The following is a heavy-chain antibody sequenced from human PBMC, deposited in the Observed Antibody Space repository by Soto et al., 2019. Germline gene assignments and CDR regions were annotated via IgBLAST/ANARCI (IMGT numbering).Heavy chain of an antibody. Sequence: QVQLVESGGAVVQPGRSLRLSCAASGFRFSNFGMHWVRQAPGKGLEWVAIIWYDATNKYYGDSVKGRFTISRDNSNSTLYLQMNSLGAEDTAVYYCARAREHWLVPSYKTDLDSWGQGTLVTVSS. D-gene: IGHD6-19*01. V-gene: IGHV3-33*01. J-gene: IGHJ4*02. CDR1: GFRFSNFG. CDR2: IWYDATNK. CDR3: ARAREHWLVPSYKTDLDS.